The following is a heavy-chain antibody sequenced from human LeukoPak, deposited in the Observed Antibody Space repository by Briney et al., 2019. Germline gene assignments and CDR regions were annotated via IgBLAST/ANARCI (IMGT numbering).Heavy chain of an antibody. D-gene: IGHD1-1*01. J-gene: IGHJ4*02. Sequence: ASVKVSCNASGYTFTSYGISWVRQPPGQGLEWMGWISTYNGKTNYAHKLQGRVTMTTDTSTSTAYMELRSLRSDDTAVYYCARERAGTTVDYWGQGTLVTVSS. CDR3: ARERAGTTVDY. V-gene: IGHV1-18*01. CDR1: GYTFTSYG. CDR2: ISTYNGKT.